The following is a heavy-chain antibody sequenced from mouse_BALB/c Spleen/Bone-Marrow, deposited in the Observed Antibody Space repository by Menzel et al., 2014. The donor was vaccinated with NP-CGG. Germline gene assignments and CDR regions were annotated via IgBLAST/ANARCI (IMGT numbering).Heavy chain of an antibody. CDR2: IDPSDSET. D-gene: IGHD4-1*01. V-gene: IGHV1S127*01. J-gene: IGHJ4*01. Sequence: QVHVKQSGAQLVRPGASVKISCKASGYSFTSYWMHWAKQRPGQGLEWIGMIDPSDSETRLNQKFKDKATLTVDKSSSTAYMQLSSPTSEDSAVYYCARVWDEGSYAMDYWGQGTSVTVSS. CDR1: GYSFTSYW. CDR3: ARVWDEGSYAMDY.